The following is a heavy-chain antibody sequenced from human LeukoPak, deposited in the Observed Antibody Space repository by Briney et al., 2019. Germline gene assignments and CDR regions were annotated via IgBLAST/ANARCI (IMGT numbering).Heavy chain of an antibody. Sequence: SETLSLTCAVSGGSFRGYSWSWIRQPPGKGLEWLGEINHSGSTYYNPSLKSRVTISVDTSKNQFSLKLTSVTAADTAVYYCARVRPGWFLAFYFDYWGQGTLVTVSS. CDR3: ARVRPGWFLAFYFDY. V-gene: IGHV4-34*01. D-gene: IGHD3-3*01. J-gene: IGHJ4*02. CDR1: GGSFRGYS. CDR2: INHSGST.